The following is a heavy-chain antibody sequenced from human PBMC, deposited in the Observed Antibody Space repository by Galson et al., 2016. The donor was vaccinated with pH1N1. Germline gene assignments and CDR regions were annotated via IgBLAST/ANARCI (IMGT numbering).Heavy chain of an antibody. D-gene: IGHD4/OR15-4a*01. CDR2: IFYTGST. CDR3: ARVDYGRFDP. J-gene: IGHJ5*02. V-gene: IGHV4-59*11. Sequence: TLSLTCRVSGGSIGSHYWTWVRQPPGRGLEWIGYIFYTGSTNYNPSLKSRVTISLDTATNQVSQQLNSVTAADTAVYYCARVDYGRFDPGGQGTLVTVSS. CDR1: GGSIGSHY.